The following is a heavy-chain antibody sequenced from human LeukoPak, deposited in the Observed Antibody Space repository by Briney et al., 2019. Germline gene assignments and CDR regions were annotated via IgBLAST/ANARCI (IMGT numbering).Heavy chain of an antibody. V-gene: IGHV4-34*01. D-gene: IGHD3-10*01. J-gene: IGHJ4*02. CDR3: ATVAVIRGVTYFDY. CDR2: INHSGST. Sequence: PSETLSLTCAVYGGSFSGYYWSWIRQPPGKGLEWIGEINHSGSTNYNPSLKSRVTISVDTSKNQFSLKPCSVTAADTAVYYCATVAVIRGVTYFDYWGQGTLVTVSS. CDR1: GGSFSGYY.